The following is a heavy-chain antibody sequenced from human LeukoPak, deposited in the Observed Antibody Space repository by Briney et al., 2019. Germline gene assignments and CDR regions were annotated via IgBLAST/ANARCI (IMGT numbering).Heavy chain of an antibody. J-gene: IGHJ1*01. V-gene: IGHV4-34*01. CDR1: GGSFSTYY. CDR3: ARPGGRSGLAEYFQY. CDR2: INHSGST. Sequence: TSETLSLTCAVYGGSFSTYYWSWIRHPPGKGLEWVGEINHSGSTNYNPSLKSRVTISIDTSKNQFSLKLTSVTAADTAVYYCARPGGRSGLAEYFQYWGQGTLVTVSS. D-gene: IGHD6-19*01.